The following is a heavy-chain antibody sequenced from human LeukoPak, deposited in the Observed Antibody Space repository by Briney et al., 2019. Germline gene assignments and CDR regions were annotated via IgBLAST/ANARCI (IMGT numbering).Heavy chain of an antibody. CDR1: GFTVSSNY. Sequence: GGSLRLSCAASGFTVSSNYMSWVRQAPGKGPEWVSVIYSGGSTYYADSVKGRFTISRDNSKNTLYLQMNSLRAEDTAVYYCARGGARLYDSSGYYYWGQGTLVTVSS. D-gene: IGHD3-22*01. CDR2: IYSGGST. V-gene: IGHV3-53*05. J-gene: IGHJ4*02. CDR3: ARGGARLYDSSGYYY.